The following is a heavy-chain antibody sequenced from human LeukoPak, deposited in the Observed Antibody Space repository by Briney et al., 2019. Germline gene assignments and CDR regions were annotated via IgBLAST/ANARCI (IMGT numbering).Heavy chain of an antibody. D-gene: IGHD6-19*01. Sequence: SETLSLTCTVSGGSIRSYYWSWIRQSPGKGLEWIGYIYYSGSTNYNPSLKSRVTISVDTSKNHFSLKRSSVTAANTAVYYGARIDTYASGPALNDYWGQGTLVTVSS. CDR1: GGSIRSYY. CDR2: IYYSGST. CDR3: ARIDTYASGPALNDY. V-gene: IGHV4-59*08. J-gene: IGHJ4*02.